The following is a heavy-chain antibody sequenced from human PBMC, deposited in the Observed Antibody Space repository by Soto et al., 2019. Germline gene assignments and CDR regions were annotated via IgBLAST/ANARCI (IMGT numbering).Heavy chain of an antibody. Sequence: GASVKVSCKASGGTFSSYTISWVRQAPGQGLEWMGRIITILGTANYAQKFQDRVTITTDKSTSTAYMELSSLRSEYTAVYYCAADPSWIIAAASLWGQGTLVTVSS. V-gene: IGHV1-69*08. CDR1: GGTFSSYT. D-gene: IGHD6-13*01. CDR3: AADPSWIIAAASL. J-gene: IGHJ4*02. CDR2: IITILGTA.